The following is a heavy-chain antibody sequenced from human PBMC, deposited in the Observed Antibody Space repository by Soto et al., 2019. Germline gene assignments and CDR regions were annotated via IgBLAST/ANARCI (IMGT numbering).Heavy chain of an antibody. V-gene: IGHV3-30-3*01. CDR3: ARDPAEPDYYDSSGD. D-gene: IGHD3-22*01. CDR2: ISYDGSNK. CDR1: GFTFSSYA. Sequence: QVQLVESGGGVVQPGRSLRLSCAASGFTFSSYAMHWVRQAPGKGLEWVAVISYDGSNKYYADSVKGRFTISRDNSKNTLYLQMNSLRAEDTAVYYCARDPAEPDYYDSSGDWGQGTLGAVSS. J-gene: IGHJ4*02.